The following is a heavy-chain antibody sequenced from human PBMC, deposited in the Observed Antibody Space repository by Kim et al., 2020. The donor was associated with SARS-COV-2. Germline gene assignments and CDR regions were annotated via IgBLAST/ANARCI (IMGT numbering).Heavy chain of an antibody. J-gene: IGHJ4*02. CDR3: AKDGLHVDTAMVIGFVDY. D-gene: IGHD5-18*01. V-gene: IGHV3-30*02. Sequence: KGRFTISRDNSKNTLYLQMNSLRAEDTAVYYCAKDGLHVDTAMVIGFVDYWGQGTLVTVSS.